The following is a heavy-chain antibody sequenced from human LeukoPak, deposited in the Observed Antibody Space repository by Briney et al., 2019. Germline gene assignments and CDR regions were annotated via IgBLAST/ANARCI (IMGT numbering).Heavy chain of an antibody. CDR1: GFTFSSYD. Sequence: GGALRLSCAASGFTFSSYDMHWVRQATGKGLEWVSRICTTGDTYYPGSVKGRFTISRENAKNCLYLYMNSPGAGDTAVYYCARGLYYYDSSGYYGDTFDIWGQGTMVTVSS. CDR3: ARGLYYYDSSGYYGDTFDI. CDR2: ICTTGDT. V-gene: IGHV3-13*04. J-gene: IGHJ3*02. D-gene: IGHD3-22*01.